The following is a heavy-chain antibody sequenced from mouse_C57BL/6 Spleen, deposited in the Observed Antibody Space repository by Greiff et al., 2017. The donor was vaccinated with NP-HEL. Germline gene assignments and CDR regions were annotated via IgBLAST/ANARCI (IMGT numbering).Heavy chain of an antibody. Sequence: QVQLQQSGAELVRPGASVTLSCKASGYTFTDYEMHWVKQTPVHGLEWIGAIDPETGGTAYNQKFKGKAILTADKSSSTAYMELRSLTSADSAVYYCTRPAWFAYWGQGTLVTVSA. CDR2: IDPETGGT. CDR1: GYTFTDYE. J-gene: IGHJ3*01. CDR3: TRPAWFAY. V-gene: IGHV1-15*01.